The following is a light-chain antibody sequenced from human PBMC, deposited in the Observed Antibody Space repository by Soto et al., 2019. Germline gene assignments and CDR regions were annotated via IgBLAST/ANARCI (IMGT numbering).Light chain of an antibody. V-gene: IGLV2-23*01. CDR1: SSDVGSYNF. J-gene: IGLJ2*01. CDR2: EGG. Sequence: QSALTQPASVSGSPGQSITISCTGTSSDVGSYNFVSWYQQHPGKVPKLMIYEGGKRPSGVSNRFSGSKSGNKASLTISGLQAEDEADYYCCSYAGSSTYVVFGGGTKLTVL. CDR3: CSYAGSSTYVV.